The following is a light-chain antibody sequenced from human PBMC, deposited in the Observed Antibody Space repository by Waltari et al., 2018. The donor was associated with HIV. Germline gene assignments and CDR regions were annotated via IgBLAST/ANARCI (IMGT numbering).Light chain of an antibody. J-gene: IGLJ2*01. CDR2: EVH. Sequence: QSALTQPPSVSGSPGQSITISCTGLNVNVGPFKFVSWYQHHPGQAPKFLIYEVHNRPSGVSDRFSGSKSGNSASLTISGLQTADEADYYCTSYTSGSVLFGGGTNLTVL. CDR3: TSYTSGSVL. V-gene: IGLV2-14*01. CDR1: NVNVGPFKF.